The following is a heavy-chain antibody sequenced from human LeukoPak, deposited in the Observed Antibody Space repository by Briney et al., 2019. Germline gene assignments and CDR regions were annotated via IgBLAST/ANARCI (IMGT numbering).Heavy chain of an antibody. CDR2: IYSGGST. CDR3: ARAEIWFGELLSPNNHYFDY. D-gene: IGHD3-10*01. Sequence: GGSLRLSCAASGFTVSSNYMSWVRQAPGKELEWVSVIYSGGSTYYADSVKGRFTISRDNSKNTLYLQMNSLRAEDTAVYYCARAEIWFGELLSPNNHYFDYWGQGTLVTVSS. CDR1: GFTVSSNY. V-gene: IGHV3-53*01. J-gene: IGHJ4*02.